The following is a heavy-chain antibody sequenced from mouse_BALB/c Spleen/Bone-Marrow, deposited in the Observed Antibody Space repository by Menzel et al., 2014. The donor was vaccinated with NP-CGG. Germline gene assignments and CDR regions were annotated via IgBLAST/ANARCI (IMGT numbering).Heavy chain of an antibody. V-gene: IGHV1-54*01. CDR1: GYAFANYW. CDR2: INPGSGGA. J-gene: IGHJ3*01. CDR3: ARDGRITTEGFAY. Sequence: QVQLQQSGAELVRPGTSVKVSRKASGYAFANYWIEWVKQRPGQGLEWIGVINPGSGGANYNEKFKGKATLTADKSSSTAYMQLYSLTSDDSAVYFCARDGRITTEGFAYWGQGTLVTVSA. D-gene: IGHD2-4*01.